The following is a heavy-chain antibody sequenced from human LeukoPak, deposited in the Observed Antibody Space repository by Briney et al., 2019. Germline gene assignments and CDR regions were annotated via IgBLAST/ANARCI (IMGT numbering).Heavy chain of an antibody. CDR1: GFTFGDYL. J-gene: IGHJ4*02. Sequence: GGTLRLSCAASGFTFGDYLMSWVRQAPGKGLEWVANIEHDGSEKYYVDSVKGRFTISRDNAKNSLYLQMNSLRAEDTAVYYCAPGGLDYWGQGTLVTVSS. CDR3: APGGLDY. V-gene: IGHV3-7*01. CDR2: IEHDGSEK.